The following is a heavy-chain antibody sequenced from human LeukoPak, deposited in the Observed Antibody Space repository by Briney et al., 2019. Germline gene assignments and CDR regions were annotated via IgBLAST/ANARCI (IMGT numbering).Heavy chain of an antibody. CDR2: INHSGST. CDR3: ARAKRNGFDI. CDR1: GGSFSGYY. V-gene: IGHV4-34*01. Sequence: SETLSLTCAVYGGSFSGYYWSWIRQPPGKGLEWIGEINHSGSTNYNPSLTSRVTISVDTSKNQFSLKLSSVTAADTAVYYCARAKRNGFDIWGQGTMVTVSS. J-gene: IGHJ3*02.